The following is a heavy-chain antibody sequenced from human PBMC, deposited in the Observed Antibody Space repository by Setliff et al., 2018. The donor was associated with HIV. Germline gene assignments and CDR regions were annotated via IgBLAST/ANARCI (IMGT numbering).Heavy chain of an antibody. D-gene: IGHD3-16*01. Sequence: PRGSLRLSCAASGFTVSDTHMTWVRQAPGKGLEWVSFIYSDGRTYYAESVKGRFTISRDDSKNTLYLQMHSLRVEDTAAYYCAKGVKWLDPWGQGNQVTVSS. J-gene: IGHJ5*02. V-gene: IGHV3-53*01. CDR2: IYSDGRT. CDR1: GFTVSDTH. CDR3: AKGVKWLDP.